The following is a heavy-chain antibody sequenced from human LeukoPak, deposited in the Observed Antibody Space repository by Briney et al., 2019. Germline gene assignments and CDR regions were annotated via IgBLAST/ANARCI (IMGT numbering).Heavy chain of an antibody. CDR1: GVSFSDYY. CDR3: ARIRCGRGQARCYNH. CDR2: VSPGGYT. J-gene: IGHJ5*02. V-gene: IGHV4-34*01. Sequence: PSETLSLTCAVSGVSFSDYYWSWLRQSPEKGLESIGEVSPGGYTTYNPSLRSRVIISEDTSENQLSLNVTSVTAADTALYYCARIRCGRGQARCYNHWAQGSLVTVSS. D-gene: IGHD2-21*01.